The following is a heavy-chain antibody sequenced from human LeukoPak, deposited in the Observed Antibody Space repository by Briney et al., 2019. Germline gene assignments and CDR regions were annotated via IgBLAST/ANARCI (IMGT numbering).Heavy chain of an antibody. J-gene: IGHJ3*02. Sequence: PGGSLRLSCAASGFTFASYAMRWVRQAPGKGLEWVSSITNSGDTTYYADPVKGRFTISRDNAKNTLYLQMNSLRAEDTAVYYCARDGGFGGALDIWGQGTMVTVSS. CDR1: GFTFASYA. CDR2: ITNSGDTT. CDR3: ARDGGFGGALDI. V-gene: IGHV3-23*01. D-gene: IGHD3-16*01.